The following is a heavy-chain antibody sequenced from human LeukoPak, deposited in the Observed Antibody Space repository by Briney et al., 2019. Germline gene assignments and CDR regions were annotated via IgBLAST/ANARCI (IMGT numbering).Heavy chain of an antibody. CDR3: ARLIAAAGTS. J-gene: IGHJ4*02. CDR1: GYSISSGYY. V-gene: IGHV4-38-2*01. D-gene: IGHD6-13*01. Sequence: PSETLSLTCAVSGYSISSGYYWGWIRQPPGQGMEWIGSIYHSGSTYYNPSLKSRVTISVDTSKNQFSLKLSSVTAADTAVYYCARLIAAAGTSWGQGTLVTVSS. CDR2: IYHSGST.